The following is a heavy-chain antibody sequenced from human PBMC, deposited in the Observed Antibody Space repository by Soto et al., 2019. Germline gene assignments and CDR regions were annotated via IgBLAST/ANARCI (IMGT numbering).Heavy chain of an antibody. CDR2: TTASGANT. CDR3: AKRFLALAGGWYLDS. J-gene: IGHJ4*02. D-gene: IGHD6-19*01. Sequence: HPGGSLRLSCVASGFTFADYPMNWVRQVPGKGLEWISRTTASGANTYYSDSVRGRFTTSRDNSKNTLFLQMNSLRVDDTAIYYCAKRFLALAGGWYLDSWGQGTLVTVSS. V-gene: IGHV3-23*01. CDR1: GFTFADYP.